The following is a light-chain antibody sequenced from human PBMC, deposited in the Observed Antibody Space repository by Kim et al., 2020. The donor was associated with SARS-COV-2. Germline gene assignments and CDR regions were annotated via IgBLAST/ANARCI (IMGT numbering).Light chain of an antibody. J-gene: IGKJ2*01. CDR1: QDISSW. CDR3: QQADSFPYT. Sequence: DMQMTQSPSSVSAFVRDRITITCRASQDISSWLAWYQQKPGKAPKLLIYRASILQSGVPSRFSGNGSGTDFTLTINSLQPEDFASYYCQQADSFPYTFGQGTKVEI. V-gene: IGKV1-12*01. CDR2: RAS.